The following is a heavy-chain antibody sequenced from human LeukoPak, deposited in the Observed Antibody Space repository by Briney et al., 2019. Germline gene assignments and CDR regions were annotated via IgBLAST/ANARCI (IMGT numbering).Heavy chain of an antibody. V-gene: IGHV3-53*01. CDR2: IYSGGST. D-gene: IGHD5-18*01. CDR3: AKGEWIQFQLYYFDY. J-gene: IGHJ4*02. Sequence: GGSLRLSCAASGFTVSSNYMSWVRQAPGKGLGWVSAIYSGGSTYYADSVKGRFSISRDNSKNTLYLQMNSLRAEDTAVYYCAKGEWIQFQLYYFDYWGQGTLVTVSS. CDR1: GFTVSSNY.